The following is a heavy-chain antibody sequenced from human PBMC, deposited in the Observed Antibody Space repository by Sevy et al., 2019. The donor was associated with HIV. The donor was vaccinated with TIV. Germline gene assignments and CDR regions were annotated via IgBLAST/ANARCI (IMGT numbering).Heavy chain of an antibody. V-gene: IGHV3-23*01. CDR3: AKAPPGHCSSGSCPRAYYYYGMDV. CDR2: IRGRGGST. J-gene: IGHJ6*02. D-gene: IGHD2-15*01. Sequence: GGSLRLYCADSGSTLSSYAMNWVRQATGKGLEWVSAIRGRGGSTSYADSVEGRFTISRDNSKNTLYLQMNSLRAEDTAVYYCAKAPPGHCSSGSCPRAYYYYGMDVWGQGTTVTVSS. CDR1: GSTLSSYA.